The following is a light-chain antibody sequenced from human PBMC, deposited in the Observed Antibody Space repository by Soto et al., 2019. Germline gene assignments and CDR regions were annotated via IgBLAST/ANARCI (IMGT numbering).Light chain of an antibody. CDR3: CSYAGSITP. CDR1: SSDVGSYNL. Sequence: QSVLTQPASVSGSPGQSIPISCTGTSSDVGSYNLVSWYQQHPGKAPKLMIYEGSKRPSGVSNRFSGSKSGNTASLTISGLQAEDEADYYCCSYAGSITPFGTGTKVTVL. CDR2: EGS. J-gene: IGLJ1*01. V-gene: IGLV2-23*01.